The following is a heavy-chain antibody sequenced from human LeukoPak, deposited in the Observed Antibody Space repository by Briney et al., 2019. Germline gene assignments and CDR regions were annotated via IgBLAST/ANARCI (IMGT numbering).Heavy chain of an antibody. CDR1: GFTFSAYA. CDR3: ARDRGASAWPHYYGMDV. Sequence: GGSLRLSCAPSGFTFSAYAMSWVRQAPGKGLEWVSIIHSGGGTYYAASVKGRFTISRDNSKNTLYLQMNSLRTEDTAVYYCARDRGASAWPHYYGMDVWGQGTTVTVSS. D-gene: IGHD6-25*01. V-gene: IGHV3-53*01. J-gene: IGHJ6*02. CDR2: IHSGGGT.